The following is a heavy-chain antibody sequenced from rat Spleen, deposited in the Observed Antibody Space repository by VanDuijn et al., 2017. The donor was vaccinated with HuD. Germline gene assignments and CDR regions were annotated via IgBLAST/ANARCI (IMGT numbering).Heavy chain of an antibody. CDR2: ISTGGGNT. V-gene: IGHV5S23*01. J-gene: IGHJ4*01. D-gene: IGHD1-12*03. CDR1: GFTFSDYY. CDR3: TRVDGYYRTMDA. Sequence: EVQLVESGGGLLQPGGSLNLSCTASGFTFSDYYMAWVRQAPTKGLEWVASISTGGGNTYYRDSVKGRFTISRDNAKSTLYLEMDSLRSEDTATYYCTRVDGYYRTMDAWGQGTSVTVSS.